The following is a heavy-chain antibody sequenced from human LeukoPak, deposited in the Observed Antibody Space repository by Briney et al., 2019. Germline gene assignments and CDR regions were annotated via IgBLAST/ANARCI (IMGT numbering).Heavy chain of an antibody. D-gene: IGHD1-26*01. Sequence: GGSLRLSCAASGFTFSRYWMTWVRQAPGKGLEWVANIKEDGSKKNYVDSVKGRFTISRDNAKNSLYLQMNSLRAEDTAVYYCTREGVYSGSYNGAFDDWGQGTLVTVSS. V-gene: IGHV3-7*03. J-gene: IGHJ4*02. CDR3: TREGVYSGSYNGAFDD. CDR1: GFTFSRYW. CDR2: IKEDGSKK.